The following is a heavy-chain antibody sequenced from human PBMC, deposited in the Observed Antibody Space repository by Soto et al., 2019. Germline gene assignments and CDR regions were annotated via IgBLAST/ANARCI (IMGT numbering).Heavy chain of an antibody. Sequence: GGSLRLSCAASGFTFSSFAMTWVRQGPGKGLEWVSAISGSGGSTYYADSVKGRFTISRDNSKNTLYLQMNSLRAEDTAVYYCEKVLVDATLYGLYYYYYGMDVCGQGTTVTVS. CDR2: ISGSGGST. D-gene: IGHD2-15*01. CDR3: EKVLVDATLYGLYYYYYGMDV. V-gene: IGHV3-23*01. J-gene: IGHJ6*02. CDR1: GFTFSSFA.